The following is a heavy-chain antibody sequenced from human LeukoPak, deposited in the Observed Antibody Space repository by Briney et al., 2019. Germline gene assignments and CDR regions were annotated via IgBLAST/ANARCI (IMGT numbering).Heavy chain of an antibody. CDR1: GFTFSSYS. CDR3: ARDLRWTTGGVRDY. J-gene: IGHJ4*02. Sequence: PGGSLRLSCAASGFTFSSYSMNWVRQAPGKGLEWVSSISSSSSYIYYADSVKGRFTISRDNAKNSLYLQMNSLRAEDTAVYYCARDLRWTTGGVRDYWGQGTLVTVSS. CDR2: ISSSSSYI. D-gene: IGHD1-1*01. V-gene: IGHV3-21*01.